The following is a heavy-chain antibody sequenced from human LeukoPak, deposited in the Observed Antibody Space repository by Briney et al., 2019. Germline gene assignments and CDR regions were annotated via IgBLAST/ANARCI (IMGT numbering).Heavy chain of an antibody. CDR3: AIDRMVWEENTYYDFWSGPGGYGMDV. CDR1: GGSFSGYY. J-gene: IGHJ6*02. CDR2: INHSGST. D-gene: IGHD3-3*01. V-gene: IGHV4-34*01. Sequence: SETLSLTCAVYGGSFSGYYWSWIRQPPGKGLEWIGEINHSGSTNYNPSLKSRVTTSVDTSKNQFSLKLSSVTAADTAVYYCAIDRMVWEENTYYDFWSGPGGYGMDVWGQGTTVTVSS.